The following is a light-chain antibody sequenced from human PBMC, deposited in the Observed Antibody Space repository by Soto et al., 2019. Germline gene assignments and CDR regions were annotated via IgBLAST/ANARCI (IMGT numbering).Light chain of an antibody. V-gene: IGKV3-20*01. Sequence: EIVLTQSPGTLSLSPGERATLSCGASQSVRSGYLAWYQQKPGQAPRLLMYGASQRATGIPDRFSGGGSGTDFTLTISRLEPEDFAVYYCQQYGSSPFTFGHGTKLEIK. CDR3: QQYGSSPFT. CDR2: GAS. J-gene: IGKJ2*01. CDR1: QSVRSGY.